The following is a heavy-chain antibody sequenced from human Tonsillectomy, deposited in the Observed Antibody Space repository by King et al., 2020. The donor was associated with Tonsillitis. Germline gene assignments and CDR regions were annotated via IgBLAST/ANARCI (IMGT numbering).Heavy chain of an antibody. J-gene: IGHJ3*02. CDR2: ISGSGGST. CDR1: GFPFNNYA. CDR3: AKELGDEVGDGFDI. V-gene: IGHV3-23*04. D-gene: IGHD1-26*01. Sequence: VQLVESGGGLVQPGGSLRLSCAASGFPFNNYAMSWVRQPPGKGLEWVSAISGSGGSTYYADSVKGRFTISRDTSKNTLYLQMNSLRVKDKAVYYCAKELGDEVGDGFDIWGQGTMVTVSS.